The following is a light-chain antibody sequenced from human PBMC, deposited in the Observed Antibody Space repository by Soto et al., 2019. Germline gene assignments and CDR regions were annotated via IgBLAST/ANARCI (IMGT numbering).Light chain of an antibody. CDR2: TTN. CDR3: ATWDDSLNVQV. V-gene: IGLV1-44*01. J-gene: IGLJ3*02. CDR1: SSNIGTHT. Sequence: QLVLTQPPSASGTPGQRVTISCSGSSSNIGTHTVNWYQQLPGTAPKLLIYTTNQRPSGVPDRFSGSKSGTSASLAISGLQSDDEADYYCATWDDSLNVQVFGGGTKLTVL.